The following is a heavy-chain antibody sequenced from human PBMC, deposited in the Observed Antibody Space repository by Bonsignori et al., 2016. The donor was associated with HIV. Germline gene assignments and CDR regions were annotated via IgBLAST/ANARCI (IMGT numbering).Heavy chain of an antibody. Sequence: VRQAPGKGLEWVSSISSSSSYIYYADSVKGRFTISRDNAKNSLYLQMNSLRAEDTAVYYCASGYYRDAFDIWGQGDNGHRLL. CDR2: ISSSSSYI. V-gene: IGHV3-21*01. D-gene: IGHD3-22*01. CDR3: ASGYYRDAFDI. J-gene: IGHJ3*02.